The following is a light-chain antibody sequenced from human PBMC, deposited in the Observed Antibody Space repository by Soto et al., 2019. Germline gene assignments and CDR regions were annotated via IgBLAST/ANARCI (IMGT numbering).Light chain of an antibody. CDR1: QSVSSSY. Sequence: EIVLTQSPGTLSLSPEEMASLSCRASQSVSSSYLAWYQQQPGQAPRPLIYGASSSATGIQDRFSGSGSRTDFTLTISRLEPEDFAVYYCQQYGSSSWTFGKGTKVDIK. J-gene: IGKJ1*01. V-gene: IGKV3-20*01. CDR2: GAS. CDR3: QQYGSSSWT.